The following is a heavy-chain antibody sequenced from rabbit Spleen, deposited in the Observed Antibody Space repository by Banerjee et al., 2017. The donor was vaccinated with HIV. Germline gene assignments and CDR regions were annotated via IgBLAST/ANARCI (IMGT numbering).Heavy chain of an antibody. J-gene: IGHJ6*01. CDR2: EYAGSSGST. Sequence: QEQLTETGGGLVQPEGSLTLTCKASGFSFSDRDVMCWVRQAPGKGLEWIACEYAGSSGSTYYASWAKGRFTISKTSSTTVTLRMTSLTAADRAAYFCARDLVAVIGWNFSLWGPGTLVTVS. V-gene: IGHV1S45*01. CDR3: ARDLVAVIGWNFSL. CDR1: GFSFSDRDV. D-gene: IGHD1-1*01.